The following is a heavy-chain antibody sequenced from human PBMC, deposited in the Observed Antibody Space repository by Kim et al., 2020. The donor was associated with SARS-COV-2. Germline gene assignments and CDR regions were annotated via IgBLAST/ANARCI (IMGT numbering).Heavy chain of an antibody. D-gene: IGHD6-25*01. V-gene: IGHV1-18*01. CDR3: VRKVAAVYRYFDL. Sequence: YAQNLQGRVTMTTDTSTNTAYMELRSLRSDDTAVYYCVRKVAAVYRYFDLWGRGTLVTVSS. J-gene: IGHJ2*01.